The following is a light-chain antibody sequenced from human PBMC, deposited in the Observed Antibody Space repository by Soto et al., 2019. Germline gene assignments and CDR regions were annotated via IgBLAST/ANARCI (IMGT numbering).Light chain of an antibody. J-gene: IGLJ3*02. CDR3: QSYDSSLRV. CDR2: GNS. Sequence: VLTQPPSVSGAPGQRVTISCTGSSSNIGAGYDVHWYQQLPGTAPKLLIYGNSNRPSGVPDRFSGSKSGTSASLAITGLQAEDEADYYCQSYDSSLRVFGGGTKLTVL. CDR1: SSNIGAGYD. V-gene: IGLV1-40*01.